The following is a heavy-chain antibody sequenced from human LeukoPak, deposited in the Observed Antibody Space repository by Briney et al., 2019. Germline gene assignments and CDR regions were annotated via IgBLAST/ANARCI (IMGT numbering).Heavy chain of an antibody. CDR2: IYYSGST. CDR3: ARARHREINYAYAGGFYYMDV. Sequence: SETLSLTCTVSGGSISGYYWSWIRQPPGKGLEWIGYIYYSGSTSYNPSLKSRVTISVDTSKNQFSLKLGSVTAADTAVYYCARARHREINYAYAGGFYYMDVWGKGTTVTVSS. J-gene: IGHJ6*03. D-gene: IGHD2-2*01. CDR1: GGSISGYY. V-gene: IGHV4-59*01.